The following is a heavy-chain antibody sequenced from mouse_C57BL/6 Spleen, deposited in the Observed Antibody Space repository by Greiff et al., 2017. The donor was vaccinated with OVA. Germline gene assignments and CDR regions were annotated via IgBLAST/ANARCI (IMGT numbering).Heavy chain of an antibody. CDR2: IYPGDGDT. CDR3: ARGGYYGSIYWYFDV. CDR1: GYAFSSYW. J-gene: IGHJ1*03. V-gene: IGHV1-80*01. D-gene: IGHD1-1*01. Sequence: VQLQQSGAELVKPGASVKISCKASGYAFSSYWMNWVTQRPGKGLEWIGQIYPGDGDTNYNGQFKGKATLTADKSSSTAYMQLSSLTSEDSAVYFCARGGYYGSIYWYFDVWGTGTTVTVSS.